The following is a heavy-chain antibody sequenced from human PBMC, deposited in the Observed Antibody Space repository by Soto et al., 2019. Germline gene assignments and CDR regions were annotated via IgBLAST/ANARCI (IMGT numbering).Heavy chain of an antibody. CDR3: ARDPGEGVPASMGAWFDP. Sequence: EVQLVESGGGLVQPGGSLRLSCAASGFTFSSYWMSWVRQAPGKGLEWVANIKQDGSEKYYVDSVKGRFTISRDNAKNSLYMKMNSLRAEDRDVYYCARDPGEGVPASMGAWFDPWGQGTLVTVSS. CDR2: IKQDGSEK. D-gene: IGHD2-2*01. V-gene: IGHV3-7*01. CDR1: GFTFSSYW. J-gene: IGHJ5*02.